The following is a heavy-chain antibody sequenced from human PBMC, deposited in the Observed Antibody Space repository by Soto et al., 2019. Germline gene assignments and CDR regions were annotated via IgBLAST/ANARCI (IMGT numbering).Heavy chain of an antibody. D-gene: IGHD6-6*01. Sequence: QPGGSLRLSCAASGFTFSSYGIHWVRQAPGKGLEWVAVISYDGSKRYYADSAKGRFTISRDNSKNTLYLQMNSLRAEDTAVYYCAKWGSSQYYYYGMDVWGQGTTVTVSS. CDR3: AKWGSSQYYYYGMDV. CDR2: ISYDGSKR. V-gene: IGHV3-30*18. CDR1: GFTFSSYG. J-gene: IGHJ6*02.